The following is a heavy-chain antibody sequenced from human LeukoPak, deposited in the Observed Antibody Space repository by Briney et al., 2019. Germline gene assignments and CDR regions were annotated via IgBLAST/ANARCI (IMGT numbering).Heavy chain of an antibody. CDR1: GFTFSSYE. CDR2: ISSSGSTI. J-gene: IGHJ5*02. V-gene: IGHV3-48*03. Sequence: GGSLRLSCAASGFTFSSYEMNWVRQAPGKGLEWVSYISSSGSTIYYADSVKGRFTISRDNAKNSLYLQMNSLRAEDTAVYYCARAEGFGFDPWGQGTLVTVSS. CDR3: ARAEGFGFDP.